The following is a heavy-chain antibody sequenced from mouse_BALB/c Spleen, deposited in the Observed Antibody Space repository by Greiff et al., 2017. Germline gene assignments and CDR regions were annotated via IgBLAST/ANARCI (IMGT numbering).Heavy chain of an antibody. Sequence: EVQVVESGGGLVKPGGSLKLSCAASGFTFSSYTMSWVRQTPEKRLEWVATISSGGSYTYYPDSVKGRFTISRDNAKNTLYLQMSSLKSEDTAMYYCTRSTPFHYAMDYWGQGTSVTVSS. CDR1: GFTFSSYT. V-gene: IGHV5-6-4*01. CDR2: ISSGGSYT. D-gene: IGHD4-1*02. J-gene: IGHJ4*01. CDR3: TRSTPFHYAMDY.